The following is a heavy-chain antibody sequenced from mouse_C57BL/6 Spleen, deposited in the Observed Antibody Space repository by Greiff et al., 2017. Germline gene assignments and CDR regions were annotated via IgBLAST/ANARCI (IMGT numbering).Heavy chain of an antibody. CDR1: GYTFTDYE. D-gene: IGHD1-1*01. CDR3: TIYYYGRGGAMDY. V-gene: IGHV1-15*01. J-gene: IGHJ4*01. CDR2: IDPETGGT. Sequence: QVQLQQSGAELVRPGASVTLSCKASGYTFTDYEMHWVKQTPVHGLEWIGAIDPETGGTAYNQKFKGKAILTADKSSSTAYMELRSLTSEDSAVYYCTIYYYGRGGAMDYWGQGTSVTVSS.